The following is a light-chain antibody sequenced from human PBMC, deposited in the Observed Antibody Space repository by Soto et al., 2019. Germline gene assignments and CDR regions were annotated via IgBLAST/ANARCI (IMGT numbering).Light chain of an antibody. V-gene: IGLV2-14*01. CDR2: DVS. CDR1: SSDFGGYNY. J-gene: IGLJ1*01. CDR3: SSYTSSSTLGV. Sequence: QSALTQPFSVSGSPGQSITISCTGTSSDFGGYNYVSWYQQHPGKAPKLMIYDVSNRPSGVSNRFSGSKSGNTASLTISGLQAEDEADYYCSSYTSSSTLGVFGTGTKVTVL.